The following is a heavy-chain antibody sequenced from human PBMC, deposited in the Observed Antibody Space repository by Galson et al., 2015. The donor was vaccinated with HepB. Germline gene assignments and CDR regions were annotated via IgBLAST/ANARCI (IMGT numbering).Heavy chain of an antibody. V-gene: IGHV1-69*10. CDR2: IIPILGIA. CDR3: AREGGRGPEPHDAFDI. CDR1: GGTFSSYA. Sequence: SVKVSCKASGGTFSSYAISWVRQAPGQGLEWMGGIIPILGIANYAQKFQGRVTITADKSTSTAYMELSSLRAEDTAVYYCAREGGRGPEPHDAFDIWGQGTMVTVSS. D-gene: IGHD1-14*01. J-gene: IGHJ3*02.